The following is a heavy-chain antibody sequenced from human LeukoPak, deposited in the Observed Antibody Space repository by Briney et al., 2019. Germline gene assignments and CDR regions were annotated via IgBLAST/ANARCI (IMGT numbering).Heavy chain of an antibody. Sequence: KPSETLSLTCTVSGGSISSYYWSWIRQPPGKGLEWIGYIYYSGSTNYNPSLKSRVTISVDTSKNQFSLKLSSVTAADTAVYYCARTTYYDFWSGPLTLDYWGQGTLVTVSS. CDR3: ARTTYYDFWSGPLTLDY. CDR2: IYYSGST. CDR1: GGSISSYY. V-gene: IGHV4-59*12. J-gene: IGHJ4*02. D-gene: IGHD3-3*01.